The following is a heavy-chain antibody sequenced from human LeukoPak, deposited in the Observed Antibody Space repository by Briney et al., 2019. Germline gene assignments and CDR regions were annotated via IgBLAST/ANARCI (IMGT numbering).Heavy chain of an antibody. V-gene: IGHV6-1*01. D-gene: IGHD3-10*01. CDR3: ARGSRNYYGSGSYYNRNNLSTT. Sequence: SQTLSLTCAISGDSVSSNSAAWNWIRQSPSRGLEWLGRTYYRSRWYNDYALSVRGRITINPDTSKNQFSLQLNSVTPEDTAVYYCARGSRNYYGSGSYYNRNNLSTTWGQGTLVTVSS. J-gene: IGHJ4*02. CDR1: GDSVSSNSAA. CDR2: TYYRSRWYN.